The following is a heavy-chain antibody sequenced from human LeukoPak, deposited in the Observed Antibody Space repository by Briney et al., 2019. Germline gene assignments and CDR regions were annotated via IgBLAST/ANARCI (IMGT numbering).Heavy chain of an antibody. V-gene: IGHV5-51*01. J-gene: IGHJ4*02. CDR2: IFPDDFDT. CDR1: GYSFSSYW. Sequence: GESLKISCKGSGYSFSSYWIAWVRPVPGKSLEWVGIIFPDDFDTRYSPSFQGQVIISVDKSIGTAYLQWSSLKASDTAMYYCARRPANYYDTSGYAVLDYWGQGTLVTVSS. CDR3: ARRPANYYDTSGYAVLDY. D-gene: IGHD3-22*01.